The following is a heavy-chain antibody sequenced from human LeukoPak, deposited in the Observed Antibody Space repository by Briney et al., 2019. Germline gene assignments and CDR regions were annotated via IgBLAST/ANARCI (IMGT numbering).Heavy chain of an antibody. CDR2: ISKDGDNK. D-gene: IGHD5-12*01. V-gene: IGHV3-30-3*01. Sequence: PGGSLRLSCAASGFTFNSHAMHWVRQAPGRGLEWVADISKDGDNKYYADSVKGRFTISRDNSKNMLYLQMNSLRVEDTAVYYCARDQWGVATITGMDVWGQGTTVTVSS. CDR1: GFTFNSHA. CDR3: ARDQWGVATITGMDV. J-gene: IGHJ6*02.